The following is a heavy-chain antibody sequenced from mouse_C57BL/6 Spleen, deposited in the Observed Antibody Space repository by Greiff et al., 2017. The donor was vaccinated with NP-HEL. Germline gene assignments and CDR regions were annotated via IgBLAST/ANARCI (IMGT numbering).Heavy chain of an antibody. CDR2: ISDGGSYT. V-gene: IGHV5-4*01. CDR3: ARDPLPIYYGNFYYFDY. D-gene: IGHD2-1*01. CDR1: GFTFSSYA. Sequence: EVQVVESGGGLVKPGGSLKLSCAASGFTFSSYAMSWVRQTPEKRLEWVATISDGGSYTYYPDNVKGRFTISRDNAKNNLYLQMIHLKSEDTAMYYCARDPLPIYYGNFYYFDYWGQGTTLTVSS. J-gene: IGHJ2*01.